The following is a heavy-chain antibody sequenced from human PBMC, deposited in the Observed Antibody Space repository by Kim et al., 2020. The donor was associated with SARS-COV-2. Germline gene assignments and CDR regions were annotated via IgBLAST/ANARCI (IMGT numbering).Heavy chain of an antibody. J-gene: IGHJ6*02. D-gene: IGHD6-13*01. V-gene: IGHV3-23*03. Sequence: GGSLRLSCAASGFTFSSYAMSWVRQAPGKGLEWVSVIYSGGSSTYYADSVKGRFTISRDNSKNTLYLQMNSLRAEDTAVHYCAKDAVIAAAGDYYYYGMDVWGQGTTVTVSS. CDR1: GFTFSSYA. CDR2: IYSGGSST. CDR3: AKDAVIAAAGDYYYYGMDV.